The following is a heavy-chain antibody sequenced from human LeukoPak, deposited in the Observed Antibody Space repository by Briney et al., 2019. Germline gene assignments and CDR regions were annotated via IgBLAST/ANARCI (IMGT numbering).Heavy chain of an antibody. J-gene: IGHJ4*02. CDR1: GYTFTSYA. D-gene: IGHD5-12*01. CDR3: ARRSGYAGSFDY. V-gene: IGHV1-3*01. Sequence: ASVKVSCKASGYTFTSYAMHWVRQAPGQRLEWMGWINAGNGNTKYSQKFQGRVTITRDTSASTAYMELSSLRSEDTAVFYCARRSGYAGSFDYWGQGTLVTVSS. CDR2: INAGNGNT.